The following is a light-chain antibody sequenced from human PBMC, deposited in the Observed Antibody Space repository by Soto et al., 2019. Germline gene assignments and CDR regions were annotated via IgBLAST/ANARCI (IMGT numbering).Light chain of an antibody. CDR3: HQYGSSPT. V-gene: IGKV3-20*01. J-gene: IGKJ2*01. CDR2: GAS. Sequence: DIVLTQSPGTLSLSPGERATLSCRASQSVTSNYLAWYQQKPGQAPRVLIYGASNRATGIPDRFSGSGSGTDFTLTISRLEPEDFGVYYCHQYGSSPTFGQGTKLEI. CDR1: QSVTSNY.